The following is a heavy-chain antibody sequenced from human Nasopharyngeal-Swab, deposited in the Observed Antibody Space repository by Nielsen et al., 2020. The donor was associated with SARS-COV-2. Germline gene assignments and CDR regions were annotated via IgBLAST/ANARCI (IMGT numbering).Heavy chain of an antibody. V-gene: IGHV1-46*01. CDR1: GYTFISYY. CDR2: INPSGGST. Sequence: ASVNVSCKASGYTFISYYMHWVRQAPGQGREWMGIINPSGGSTSYAQKFQGRVTMTRDTSTSTVYMELSSLRSEDTAVYYCARDGVLTIFGVWRAPGSEYYFDYWGQGTLVTVSS. D-gene: IGHD3-3*01. CDR3: ARDGVLTIFGVWRAPGSEYYFDY. J-gene: IGHJ4*02.